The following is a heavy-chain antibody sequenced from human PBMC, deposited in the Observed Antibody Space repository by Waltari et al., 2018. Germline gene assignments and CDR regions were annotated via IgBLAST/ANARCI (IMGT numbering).Heavy chain of an antibody. CDR2: ISYDGSKK. CDR1: GFTFNTYG. V-gene: IGHV3-30*18. D-gene: IGHD1-26*01. CDR3: AKGGPKYSGNPSALDT. J-gene: IGHJ3*02. Sequence: QEQLVESGGGVVQPGRSLRLSCAASGFTFNTYGVHWVRQAPGKGLEWGAVISYDGSKKYYADSVKGRFAISRDNSKNTLFLEMNSLKVEDTAVYFCAKGGPKYSGNPSALDTWGQGTMVTVSS.